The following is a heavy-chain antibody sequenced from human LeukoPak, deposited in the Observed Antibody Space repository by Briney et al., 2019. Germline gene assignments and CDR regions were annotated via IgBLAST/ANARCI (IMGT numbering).Heavy chain of an antibody. Sequence: PSQTLSLTCTVSGGSISSGGYYWSWIRQHPGKGLEWIGYIYYSGSTYYDPSLKSRVTISVDTSKNQFSLKLSSVTAADTAVYYCASSGLSVVVKLGAFDIWGQGTMVTVSS. J-gene: IGHJ3*02. CDR1: GGSISSGGYY. CDR3: ASSGLSVVVKLGAFDI. V-gene: IGHV4-31*03. CDR2: IYYSGST. D-gene: IGHD3-16*02.